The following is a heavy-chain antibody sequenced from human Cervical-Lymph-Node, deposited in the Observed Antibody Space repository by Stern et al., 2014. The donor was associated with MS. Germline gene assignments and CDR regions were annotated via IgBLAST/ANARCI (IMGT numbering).Heavy chain of an antibody. CDR2: ISYSGST. CDR1: GGSVNSVNY. V-gene: IGHV4-61*01. Sequence: QVQLQESGPGLLKPSETLSLTCTVSGGSVNSVNYWTWIRQPPGKGLEWIGYISYSGSTKYNPYLKSRVNTSVDTSKNQFSLNLRSVTAADTAVYYCTRGVRVWGQGTTVTVSS. CDR3: TRGVRV. J-gene: IGHJ6*02.